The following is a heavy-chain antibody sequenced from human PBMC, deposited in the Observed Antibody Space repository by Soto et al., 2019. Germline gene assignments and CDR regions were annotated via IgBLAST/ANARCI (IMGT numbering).Heavy chain of an antibody. V-gene: IGHV1-18*01. CDR1: GYTFTSYG. CDR2: ISAYNGNT. J-gene: IGHJ3*02. D-gene: IGHD3-3*01. CDR3: ARDPGAFGVSNSPSHAFDI. Sequence: ASVKVSCKASGYTFTSYGIIWVRQAPGQGLEWMGWISAYNGNTNCAQKLQGRVTMTTDTSTSTAYMELRSLRSDDTAVYYCARDPGAFGVSNSPSHAFDIWGQGTMVTVSS.